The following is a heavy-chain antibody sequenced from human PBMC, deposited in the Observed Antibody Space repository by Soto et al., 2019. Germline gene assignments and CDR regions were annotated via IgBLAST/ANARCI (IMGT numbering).Heavy chain of an antibody. CDR1: GGTFSNYA. V-gene: IGHV1-69*01. Sequence: QVQVVQSGAEVKKPGSSVKVSCKASGGTFSNYAISWVRQAPGHGLEWVGGIIPLTETPVYAQTVQGRLTITADEIPSAAYMELSSLRSDDTAVYYCATGTRNSWTCDFWGQGTLVTVSS. CDR3: ATGTRNSWTCDF. D-gene: IGHD6-13*01. J-gene: IGHJ4*02. CDR2: IIPLTETP.